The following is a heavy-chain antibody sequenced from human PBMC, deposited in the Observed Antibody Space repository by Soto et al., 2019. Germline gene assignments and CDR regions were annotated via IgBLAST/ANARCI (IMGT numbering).Heavy chain of an antibody. V-gene: IGHV3-7*01. J-gene: IGHJ4*02. Sequence: EVQLVESGGGLVQPGGSLRLSCAASGFTFSRYWMSWVRQAPGKGLELVANIKQDGSEKYYVDYVKGRFTISRDNAKTSRYLQMNSLRAEDTAVYYWARANGDRVMQWLGYFDYWGQGTLVTVSS. D-gene: IGHD6-19*01. CDR3: ARANGDRVMQWLGYFDY. CDR1: GFTFSRYW. CDR2: IKQDGSEK.